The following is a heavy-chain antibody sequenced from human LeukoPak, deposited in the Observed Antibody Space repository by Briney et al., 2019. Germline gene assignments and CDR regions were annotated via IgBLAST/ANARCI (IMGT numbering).Heavy chain of an antibody. CDR2: INPNSGGT. D-gene: IGHD2-2*01. CDR3: ARGSIVVVPAAIPYYYYYYMDV. V-gene: IGHV1-2*02. Sequence: ASVKVSCKASGYTFTSYYMHWVRQAPGQGLEWMGIINPNSGGTNYAQKFQGRVTMTRDTSISTAYMELSRLRSDDTAVYYCARGSIVVVPAAIPYYYYYYMDVWGKGTTVTVSS. CDR1: GYTFTSYY. J-gene: IGHJ6*03.